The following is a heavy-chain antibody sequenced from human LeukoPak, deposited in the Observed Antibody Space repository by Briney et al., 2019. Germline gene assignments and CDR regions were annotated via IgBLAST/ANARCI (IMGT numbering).Heavy chain of an antibody. CDR1: GGSISSSSYY. J-gene: IGHJ5*02. CDR2: IHHSGRT. D-gene: IGHD3-3*01. CDR3: ARDHLANLASRLFDP. V-gene: IGHV4-39*07. Sequence: SETLSLTCTVSGGSISSSSYYWGWIRQPPGKGLEWIGSIHHSGRTYYNPSLKSRVTISVDTSKNQFSLKLSSVTAADTAVYYCARDHLANLASRLFDPWGQGTLVTVSS.